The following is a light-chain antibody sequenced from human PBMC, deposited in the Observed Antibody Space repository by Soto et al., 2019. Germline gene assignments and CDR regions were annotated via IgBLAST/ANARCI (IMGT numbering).Light chain of an antibody. CDR1: QSVSCSY. Sequence: EIVLTQSPGTLSLSPGERATLTCRASQSVSCSYLAWYQQKPGQAPRLLIYGASSRATGIPDRFSGSGSGTDFTLTISRLEPEHFAVYYCQQYGSSPLFGPGTKVDIK. CDR3: QQYGSSPL. V-gene: IGKV3-20*01. J-gene: IGKJ3*01. CDR2: GAS.